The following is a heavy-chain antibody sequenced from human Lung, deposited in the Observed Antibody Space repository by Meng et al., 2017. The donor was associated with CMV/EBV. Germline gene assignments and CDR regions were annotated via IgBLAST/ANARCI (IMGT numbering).Heavy chain of an antibody. V-gene: IGHV4-34*01. CDR3: ARGYIVVVPAAMVRSGLYGMDV. CDR1: GGSFSGYY. Sequence: LSCAVYGGSFSGYYWSWIRQPPGKGLEWIGEINHSGSTNYNPSLKSRVTISVDTSKNRFSLKLSSVTAADTAVYYCARGYIVVVPAAMVRSGLYGMDVXGQGXTVTVSS. CDR2: INHSGST. D-gene: IGHD2-2*01. J-gene: IGHJ6*02.